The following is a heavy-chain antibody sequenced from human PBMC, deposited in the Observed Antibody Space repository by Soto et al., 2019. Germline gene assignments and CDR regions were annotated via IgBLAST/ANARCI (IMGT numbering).Heavy chain of an antibody. V-gene: IGHV4-4*07. CDR3: ARGSYDFWSRTANWFDP. Sequence: QVQLQESGPGLVKPSETLSLTCTVSGGSISSYYWSWIRQPAGKGLEWIGRIYTSGSTNYNPSLKTRVTMSVDTSKNQFSLKLSSVTAADTAVYYCARGSYDFWSRTANWFDPWGQGTLVTVSS. CDR1: GGSISSYY. CDR2: IYTSGST. J-gene: IGHJ5*02. D-gene: IGHD3-3*01.